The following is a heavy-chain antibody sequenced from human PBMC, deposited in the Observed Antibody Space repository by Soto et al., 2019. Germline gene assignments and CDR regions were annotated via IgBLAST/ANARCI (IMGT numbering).Heavy chain of an antibody. Sequence: SETLSLTCTVSGGSISSSSYYWGWIRQPTGKGLEWIGSIYYSGSTYYNPSLKSRVTISVDTSKNQFSLKLSSVTAADTAVYYCAKTYYDYIWGSYHTSYYFDYWGQGTLVTVSS. CDR2: IYYSGST. CDR3: AKTYYDYIWGSYHTSYYFDY. V-gene: IGHV4-39*01. CDR1: GGSISSSSYY. J-gene: IGHJ4*02. D-gene: IGHD3-16*02.